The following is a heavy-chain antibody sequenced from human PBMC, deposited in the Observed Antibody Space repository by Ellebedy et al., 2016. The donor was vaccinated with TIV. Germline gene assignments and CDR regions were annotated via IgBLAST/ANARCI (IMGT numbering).Heavy chain of an antibody. V-gene: IGHV4-34*01. J-gene: IGHJ5*02. CDR3: ARAGKDYYGLGGGDWFDP. Sequence: MPSETLSLTCSVYGVSFNNDFWNWIRQPPGKGLEWIGEANSRGNTNYNPSLRRRVTISADTSKNQFSLKLNFVPTADTAVYYCARAGKDYYGLGGGDWFDPWGQGTLVIVSS. D-gene: IGHD3-10*01. CDR2: ANSRGNT. CDR1: GVSFNNDF.